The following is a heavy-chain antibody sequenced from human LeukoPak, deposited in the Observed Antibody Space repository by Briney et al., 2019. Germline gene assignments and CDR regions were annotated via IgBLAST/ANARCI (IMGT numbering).Heavy chain of an antibody. CDR3: ARGYSSSSRGDYYYGMDV. Sequence: SETLSLTCIVSGGSIRNHYWNWSRQPPGNGLEWIGFIYYSGGTKYNPSLKSRVTISIDTSKNQFSLKLRSVTAADTAVYYCARGYSSSSRGDYYYGMDVRGQGTTVTVSS. CDR2: IYYSGGT. CDR1: GGSIRNHY. D-gene: IGHD6-6*01. J-gene: IGHJ6*02. V-gene: IGHV4-59*11.